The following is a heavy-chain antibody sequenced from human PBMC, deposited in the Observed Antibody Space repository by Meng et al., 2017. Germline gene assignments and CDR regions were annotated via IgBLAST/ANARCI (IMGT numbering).Heavy chain of an antibody. J-gene: IGHJ4*02. CDR3: ARGSSAGSYDSSGYGY. V-gene: IGHV1-8*01. Sequence: QVQLVQPGAEVQKPGASVHVPCAASGYTFTSYDINWVRQATGQVLEWMGWMNPNSGNTGYAQKFQGRVTMTRNTSISTAYMELSSLRSEDTAVYYCARGSSAGSYDSSGYGYWGQGTLVTVSS. D-gene: IGHD3-22*01. CDR2: MNPNSGNT. CDR1: GYTFTSYD.